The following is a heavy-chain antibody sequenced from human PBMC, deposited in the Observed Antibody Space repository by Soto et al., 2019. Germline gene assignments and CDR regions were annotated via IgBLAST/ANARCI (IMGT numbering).Heavy chain of an antibody. CDR3: ARFSSLCISTSCYFGYYVIDF. D-gene: IGHD2-2*01. CDR2: IYYSGST. J-gene: IGHJ6*02. V-gene: IGHV4-30-4*01. CDR1: GGSISSGDYY. Sequence: SETLSLTCTVSGGSISSGDYYWSWIRQPPGKGLEWIGYIYYSGSTYYNPSLKSRVTISVDTSKNQFSLKLSSVTAADTAVYYCARFSSLCISTSCYFGYYVIDFWGQGSSVTGSS.